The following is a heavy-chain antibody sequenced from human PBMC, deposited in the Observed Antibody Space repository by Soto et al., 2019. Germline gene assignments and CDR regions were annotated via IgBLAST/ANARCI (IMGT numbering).Heavy chain of an antibody. CDR3: AHWGALRRDAFDI. CDR2: IFWDDDK. V-gene: IGHV2-5*02. D-gene: IGHD1-26*01. Sequence: QITLKESGPTLVKPTQPLTLTCTFSGFSLTTSGVGVGWIRQPPGKALEWLAIIFWDDDKRYSPSLKSRLTVTKDISRNQVVLTVTDVDPVDTATYYCAHWGALRRDAFDIWGQGTMFTVSS. CDR1: GFSLTTSGVG. J-gene: IGHJ3*02.